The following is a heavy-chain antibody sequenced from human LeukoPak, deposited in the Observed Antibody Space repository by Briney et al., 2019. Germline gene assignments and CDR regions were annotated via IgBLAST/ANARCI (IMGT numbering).Heavy chain of an antibody. V-gene: IGHV1-69*13. J-gene: IGHJ4*02. CDR2: IIPIFGTA. CDR1: GGTFSSYA. CDR3: ARDRVVPAAMSGTAFGY. D-gene: IGHD2-2*01. Sequence: ASVKVSCKASGGTFSSYAISWVRQAPGQGLEWMGGIIPIFGTANYAQKFQGRVTITADESTSTAYMALSSLRSEDTAVYYCARDRVVPAAMSGTAFGYWGQGTLVTVSS.